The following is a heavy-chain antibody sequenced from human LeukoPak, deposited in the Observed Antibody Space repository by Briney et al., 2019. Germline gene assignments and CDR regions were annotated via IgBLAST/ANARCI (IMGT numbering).Heavy chain of an antibody. Sequence: GGSLRLSCAASGFTFDDYALHWVRQAPGKGLEWVSGISWNSGTIGYADSVKGRFTISRDNAKNSLYLQMNSLRAEDTALYYCAKDMRYSPAWGQGTLVTVSS. D-gene: IGHD6-13*01. J-gene: IGHJ5*02. CDR3: AKDMRYSPA. CDR1: GFTFDDYA. CDR2: ISWNSGTI. V-gene: IGHV3-9*01.